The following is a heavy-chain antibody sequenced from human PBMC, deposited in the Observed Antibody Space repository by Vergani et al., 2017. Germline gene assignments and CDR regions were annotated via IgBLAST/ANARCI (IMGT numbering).Heavy chain of an antibody. CDR2: VIPIFGTA. CDR3: AGEGWGTRTFDY. Sequence: QVQLVQSGAEVKKPGSSVKVSCKASGGTFSSYAISWVRQAPGQGLEWMGGVIPIFGTANYAQKFQGRVTITADESTSTAYMELGSLRSEDTAVYYCAGEGWGTRTFDYWGQGTLVTVSS. D-gene: IGHD2-2*01. J-gene: IGHJ4*02. CDR1: GGTFSSYA. V-gene: IGHV1-69*01.